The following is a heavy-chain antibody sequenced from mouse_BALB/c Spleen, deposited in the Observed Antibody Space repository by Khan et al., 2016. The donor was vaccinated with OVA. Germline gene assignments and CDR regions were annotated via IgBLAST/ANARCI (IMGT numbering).Heavy chain of an antibody. CDR3: ARTASIKY. J-gene: IGHJ2*01. CDR2: ISYSGST. V-gene: IGHV3-2*02. CDR1: GYSITSGYG. D-gene: IGHD1-2*01. Sequence: EVQLQESGPGLVKPSQSLSLTCTVTGYSITSGYGWNWIRQFPGNKLEWMGYISYSGSTNYHPSLKSRISITRETSKNQFFLQLNSVTTEDTSTYYCARTASIKYWGQGTTLTVSS.